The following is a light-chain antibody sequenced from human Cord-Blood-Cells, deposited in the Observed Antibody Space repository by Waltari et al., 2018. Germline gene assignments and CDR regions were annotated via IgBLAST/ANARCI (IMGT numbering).Light chain of an antibody. CDR3: CSYAGSYTWV. CDR1: SSDVGGYNY. V-gene: IGLV2-11*01. J-gene: IGLJ3*02. CDR2: DVS. Sequence: QSALTQPRSVSGSPGQSVTISCTGTSSDVGGYNYVSWYQQHPGKAPKLMIYDVSKRASRVPDRFSGSKSGNTASLTISGLQAEDEADDYCCSYAGSYTWVFGGGTKLTVL.